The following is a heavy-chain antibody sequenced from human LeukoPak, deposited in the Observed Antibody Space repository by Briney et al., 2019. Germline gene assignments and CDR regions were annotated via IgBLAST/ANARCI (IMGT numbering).Heavy chain of an antibody. CDR2: ISYDGSNK. V-gene: IGHV3-30*18. J-gene: IGHJ4*02. Sequence: QPGRSLRLSCAASGFTFSSYGMHWVRQAPGKGLEWVAVISYDGSNKYYADSVKGRFTISRDNSKNTLYLQMNSLRAEDTAVYYCAKEATVVTPHFDYWGQGTLVTVSS. CDR1: GFTFSSYG. CDR3: AKEATVVTPHFDY. D-gene: IGHD4-23*01.